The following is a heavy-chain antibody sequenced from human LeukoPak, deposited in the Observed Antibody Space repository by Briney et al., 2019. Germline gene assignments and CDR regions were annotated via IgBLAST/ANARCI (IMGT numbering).Heavy chain of an antibody. CDR3: ARSASSSSHSAFDI. CDR1: GGSISSYY. CDR2: IYYTGNT. V-gene: IGHV4-59*01. Sequence: SETLSLTCTVSGGSISSYYWSWIRQPPGKGLEWIGYIYYTGNTNYNPSLKSRITISVDTSKNQFSLKLSSVTAADTAFYYCARSASSSSHSAFDIWGQGTMVTVSS. J-gene: IGHJ3*02. D-gene: IGHD6-6*01.